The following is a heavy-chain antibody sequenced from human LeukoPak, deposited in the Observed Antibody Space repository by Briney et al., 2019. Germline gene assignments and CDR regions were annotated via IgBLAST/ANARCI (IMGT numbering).Heavy chain of an antibody. Sequence: ASVKVSCKASGYTFTSYGISWVRQAPGQGLEWMGWIGAYNGNTNYAQKLQGRVTMTTDTSTSTAYMELRSLRSDDTAVYYCARIGYYDFWSGLDYWGQGTLVTVSS. J-gene: IGHJ4*02. V-gene: IGHV1-18*01. CDR3: ARIGYYDFWSGLDY. CDR2: IGAYNGNT. D-gene: IGHD3-3*01. CDR1: GYTFTSYG.